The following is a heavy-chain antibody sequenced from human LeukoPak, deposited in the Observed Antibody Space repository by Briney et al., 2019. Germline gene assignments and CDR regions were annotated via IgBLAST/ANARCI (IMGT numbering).Heavy chain of an antibody. CDR2: IYHSGST. CDR3: ARVHYDFWSGYSNYFDY. CDR1: GGSISSGGYS. V-gene: IGHV4-30-2*01. J-gene: IGHJ4*02. D-gene: IGHD3-3*01. Sequence: KPSQTLSLTCAVSGGSISSGGYSWSWIRQPPGKGLEWIGYIYHSGSTYYNPSLKSRVTISVGRSKNQFSLKLSSVTAADTAVYYCARVHYDFWSGYSNYFDYWGQGTLVTVSS.